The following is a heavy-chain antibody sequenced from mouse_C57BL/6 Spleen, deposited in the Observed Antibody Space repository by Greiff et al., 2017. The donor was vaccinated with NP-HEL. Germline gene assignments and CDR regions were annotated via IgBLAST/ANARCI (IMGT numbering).Heavy chain of an antibody. CDR2: IDPSDSYT. V-gene: IGHV1-50*01. Sequence: VQLQQPGAELVKPGASVKLSCKASGYTFTSYWMQWVKQRPGQGLEWIGEIDPSDSYTNYNQKFKGKATMTVDTASSTAYMQLSSLTSEDSAVYYCARLDTTVVADYWGQGTTLTVSS. D-gene: IGHD1-1*01. CDR1: GYTFTSYW. J-gene: IGHJ2*01. CDR3: ARLDTTVVADY.